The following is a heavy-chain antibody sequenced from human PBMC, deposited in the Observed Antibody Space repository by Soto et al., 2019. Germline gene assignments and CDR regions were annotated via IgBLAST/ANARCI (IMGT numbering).Heavy chain of an antibody. J-gene: IGHJ6*02. CDR1: GGSFSSSNDY. V-gene: IGHV4-39*07. CDR2: INHSGST. D-gene: IGHD3-10*01. Sequence: SETLSLTCTVSGGSFSSSNDYWVWIRQPPGKGLEWIGEINHSGSTNYNPSLKSRVTISVDTSKNQFSLKLSSVTAADTAVYYCAKYGSGSYYGMDVWGQGTTVTVSS. CDR3: AKYGSGSYYGMDV.